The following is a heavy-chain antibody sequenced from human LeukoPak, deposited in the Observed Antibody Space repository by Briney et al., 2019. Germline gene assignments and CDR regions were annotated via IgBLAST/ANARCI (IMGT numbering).Heavy chain of an antibody. Sequence: GRSLRLSCAASGFTFSSYGMHWVRQAPGKGLERVAVISYDGSNKYYADSVKGRFTISRDNSKNTLYLQMNSLRAEDTAVYYCAKDRVYDILTGYCDYWGQGTLVTVSS. CDR1: GFTFSSYG. CDR2: ISYDGSNK. V-gene: IGHV3-30*18. CDR3: AKDRVYDILTGYCDY. J-gene: IGHJ4*02. D-gene: IGHD3-9*01.